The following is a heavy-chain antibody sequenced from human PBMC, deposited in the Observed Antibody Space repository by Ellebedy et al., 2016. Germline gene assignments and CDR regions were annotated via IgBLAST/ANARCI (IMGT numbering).Heavy chain of an antibody. Sequence: GGSLRLSCAASRFTFSSYAMSWVRQAPGKGLEWVSGISGSGGSAYYADSVKGRFTISRDNSKNTLYLQMYGLRAEDTAVYYCAQRGDYSPPVGRWGQGSLVTVSS. D-gene: IGHD4-17*01. CDR1: RFTFSSYA. CDR2: ISGSGGSA. J-gene: IGHJ4*02. CDR3: AQRGDYSPPVGR. V-gene: IGHV3-23*01.